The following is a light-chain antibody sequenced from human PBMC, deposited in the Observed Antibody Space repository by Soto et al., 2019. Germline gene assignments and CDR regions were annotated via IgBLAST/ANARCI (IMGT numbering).Light chain of an antibody. CDR3: QQYNNWPPFT. J-gene: IGKJ2*01. V-gene: IGKV3-15*01. CDR1: QSVGSR. CDR2: GAS. Sequence: EIVMTQSPATLSVSPGERVTLSCRASQSVGSRVAWYQQKTGQAPRLLIYGASTRATGIPARFSGSGSGTEFTLTISNLQSEDFAVYFCQQYNNWPPFTFGQGTMLEIE.